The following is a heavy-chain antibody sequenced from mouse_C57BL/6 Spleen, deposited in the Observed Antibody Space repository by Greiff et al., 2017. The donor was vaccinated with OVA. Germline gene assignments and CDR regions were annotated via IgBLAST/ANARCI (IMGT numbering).Heavy chain of an antibody. J-gene: IGHJ1*03. CDR3: TRDGGYYYGSSYPHWYFDV. CDR1: GFTFSSYA. V-gene: IGHV5-9-1*02. Sequence: EVHLVESGEGLVKPGGSLKLSCAASGFTFSSYAMSWVRQTPEKRLEWVAYISSGGDYIYYADTVKGRFTISRDNARNTLYLQMSSLKSEDTAMYYCTRDGGYYYGSSYPHWYFDVWGTGTTVTVSS. CDR2: ISSGGDYI. D-gene: IGHD1-1*01.